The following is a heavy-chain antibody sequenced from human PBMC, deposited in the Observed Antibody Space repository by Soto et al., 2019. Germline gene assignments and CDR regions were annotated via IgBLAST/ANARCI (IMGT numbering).Heavy chain of an antibody. CDR2: IVVGSGNT. J-gene: IGHJ6*02. V-gene: IGHV1-58*01. CDR3: AAVFYLYDSSGYYYPPDYYYGMDV. CDR1: GFTFTSSA. D-gene: IGHD3-22*01. Sequence: GASVKVSCKASGFTFTSSAVQWVRQARGQRLEWIGWIVVGSGNTNYAQKFQERVTITRDMSTSTAYMELSSLRSEDTAVYYCAAVFYLYDSSGYYYPPDYYYGMDVWGQGTTVTVSS.